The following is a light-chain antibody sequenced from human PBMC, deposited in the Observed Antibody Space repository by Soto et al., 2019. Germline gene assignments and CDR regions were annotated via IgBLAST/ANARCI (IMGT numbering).Light chain of an antibody. CDR2: EGS. V-gene: IGLV2-23*01. CDR3: SSYAHSSTVV. J-gene: IGLJ2*01. Sequence: QSALTQPASVSGSPGQSITISCTGTSSDVGSYNLVSWYQQHPGKAPKFMIYEGSQRPSGVSNRFSGSKSGNTASLTISGLQAEDEADYYCSSYAHSSTVVFGGGTKLTVL. CDR1: SSDVGSYNL.